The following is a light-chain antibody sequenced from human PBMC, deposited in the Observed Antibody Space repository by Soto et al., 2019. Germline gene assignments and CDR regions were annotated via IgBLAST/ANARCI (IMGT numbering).Light chain of an antibody. CDR1: QSVTSTY. Sequence: EIVLTQSPGTLSSSPGERITLSCRASQSVTSTYLAWYQQKPGQAPRLLIYGASTRATGIPDRFSGSGSGTDFTLTISRLEPEDFAVYYCQQYGSSPPFTFGPGTKVDI. J-gene: IGKJ3*01. CDR3: QQYGSSPPFT. V-gene: IGKV3-20*01. CDR2: GAS.